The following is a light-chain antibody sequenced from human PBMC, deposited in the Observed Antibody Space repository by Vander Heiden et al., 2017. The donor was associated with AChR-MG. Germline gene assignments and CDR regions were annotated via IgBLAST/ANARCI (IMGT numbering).Light chain of an antibody. CDR1: QSVSSSY. V-gene: IGKV3-20*01. J-gene: IGKJ1*01. Sequence: DIVLTQSPGTLSLSPGERATLSCRASQSVSSSYLAWYQQKPGQAPRLLIYGASSRATGIPDRFSGSGSGTDFTLSITRLEPEDFAVYYCHQYGSSGTFGQGTKVEIK. CDR3: HQYGSSGT. CDR2: GAS.